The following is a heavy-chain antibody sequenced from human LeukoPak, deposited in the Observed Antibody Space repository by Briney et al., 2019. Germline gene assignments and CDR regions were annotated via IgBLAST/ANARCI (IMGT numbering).Heavy chain of an antibody. V-gene: IGHV3-23*01. D-gene: IGHD3-10*01. CDR3: AKDPSDYYGSGSYRSRFDP. J-gene: IGHJ5*02. Sequence: GGTLRLSCAASEFTFSSYAMSWVRQAPGKGLEWVSAISGSGGSTYYADSVKGRFTISRDNSKNTLYLQMNSLRAEDTAVYYCAKDPSDYYGSGSYRSRFDPWGQGTLVTVSS. CDR1: EFTFSSYA. CDR2: ISGSGGST.